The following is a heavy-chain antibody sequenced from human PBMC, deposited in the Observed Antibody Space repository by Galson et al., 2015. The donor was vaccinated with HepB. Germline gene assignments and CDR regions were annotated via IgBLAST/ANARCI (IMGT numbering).Heavy chain of an antibody. J-gene: IGHJ4*02. V-gene: IGHV3-30*18. CDR2: ISYDGSNK. Sequence: SLRLSCAASGFTFSYYGMHWVRQAPGKGLEWVTIISYDGSNKYYADSVKGRFTISRDDSKNTLYLQMNSLRAEDTAVYYCAKGQDASWDVIDSWGQGTLVTVSS. CDR1: GFTFSYYG. CDR3: AKGQDASWDVIDS. D-gene: IGHD2-2*01.